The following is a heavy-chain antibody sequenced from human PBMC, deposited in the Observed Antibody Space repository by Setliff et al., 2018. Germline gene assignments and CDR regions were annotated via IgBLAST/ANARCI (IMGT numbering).Heavy chain of an antibody. CDR3: AGGQPLVRKYYYYMDV. CDR1: GGTFSSYV. Sequence: SVKVSCKASGGTFSSYVISWVREAPGQGLEWTGGIIPMFGTNYAQKFQGRVTITADESTSTAYMELSSLGSEDTAVYYCAGGQPLVRKYYYYMDVWGKGTTVTVSS. D-gene: IGHD3-10*01. V-gene: IGHV1-69*13. CDR2: IIPMFGT. J-gene: IGHJ6*03.